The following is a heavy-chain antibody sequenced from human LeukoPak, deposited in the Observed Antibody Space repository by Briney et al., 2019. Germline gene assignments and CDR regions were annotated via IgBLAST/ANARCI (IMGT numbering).Heavy chain of an antibody. D-gene: IGHD6-6*01. V-gene: IGHV1-2*02. Sequence: ASVKVSCKASGYTFTGYYMHWVRQAPGQGLEWMGWINPNSGGTNYAQKFQGRVTMTRDTSISTAYMELSRLRSDDTAVYYCAKYSSSHYYYYMDVWGKGTTVTASS. CDR3: AKYSSSHYYYYMDV. J-gene: IGHJ6*03. CDR1: GYTFTGYY. CDR2: INPNSGGT.